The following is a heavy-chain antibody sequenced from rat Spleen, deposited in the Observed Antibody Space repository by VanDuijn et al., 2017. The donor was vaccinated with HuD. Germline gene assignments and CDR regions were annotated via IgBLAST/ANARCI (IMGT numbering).Heavy chain of an antibody. CDR1: GFTFSDYY. J-gene: IGHJ3*01. Sequence: EVQLVESDGGLVQPGRSLKLSCAASGFTFSDYYMAWVRQAPTKGLEWVATVSYDGSKTYYRDSVKGRFTISRDNAKSTLYLQMDSLRSEDTATYYCTTMSNWFVYWGQGTLVTVSS. CDR2: VSYDGSKT. V-gene: IGHV5-20*01. CDR3: TTMSNWFVY.